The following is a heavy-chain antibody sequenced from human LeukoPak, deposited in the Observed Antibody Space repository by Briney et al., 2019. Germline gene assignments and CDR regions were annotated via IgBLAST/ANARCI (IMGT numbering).Heavy chain of an antibody. CDR3: ARDKSPASITVPDYFDY. J-gene: IGHJ4*02. V-gene: IGHV1-46*01. CDR2: INPSGGST. Sequence: ASVKVSCKASGYTFTSYYVHWVRQAPGQGLEWMGIINPSGGSTSYAQKFQGRVTMTRDTSTSTVYMELSSLRSEDTAVYYCARDKSPASITVPDYFDYWGQGTLVTVSS. CDR1: GYTFTSYY. D-gene: IGHD1-14*01.